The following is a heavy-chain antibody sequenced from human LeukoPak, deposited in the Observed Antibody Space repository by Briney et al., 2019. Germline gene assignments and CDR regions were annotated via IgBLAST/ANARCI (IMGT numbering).Heavy chain of an antibody. CDR1: GGSFRGYY. J-gene: IGHJ4*02. Sequence: SETLSLTCAVYGGSFRGYYWSWIRQPPGKGLEWIGEINHSGSTNYNPSLKSRVTISVDTSKNQFSLKLSSVTAADTAVYYCARRGSYYDILTGYSYYFDYWGRGTLATVSS. CDR3: ARRGSYYDILTGYSYYFDY. V-gene: IGHV4-34*01. CDR2: INHSGST. D-gene: IGHD3-9*01.